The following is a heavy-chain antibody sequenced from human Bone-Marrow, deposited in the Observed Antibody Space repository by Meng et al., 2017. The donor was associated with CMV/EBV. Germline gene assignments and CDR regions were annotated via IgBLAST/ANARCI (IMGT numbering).Heavy chain of an antibody. CDR2: ISWNSGSI. CDR3: AKSGEGGAAGTNNVDY. J-gene: IGHJ4*01. Sequence: SLKISCAASGFTFDDYAMHWVRQAPGKGLEWVSGISWNSGSIGYADSVKGRFTISRDNAKNSLYLQMNSLRAEDTALYYCAKSGEGGAAGTNNVDYWGHGTLVTVSS. CDR1: GFTFDDYA. D-gene: IGHD6-13*01. V-gene: IGHV3-9*01.